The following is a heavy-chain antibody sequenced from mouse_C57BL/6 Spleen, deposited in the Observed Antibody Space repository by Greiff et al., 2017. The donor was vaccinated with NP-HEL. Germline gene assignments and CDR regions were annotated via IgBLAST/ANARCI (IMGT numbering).Heavy chain of an antibody. CDR3: EAWRVTTGANGFAD. CDR2: ISSGSSTI. V-gene: IGHV5-17*01. CDR1: GFTFSDYG. Sequence: EVKLMESGGGLVKPGGSLKLSCAASGFTFSDYGMHWVRQAPETGLEWVAYISSGSSTIYYADTVKGRFTISTDNATNTLFLQMTSLRAEDTAMYYCEAWRVTTGANGFADWGQGTLVTVAA. D-gene: IGHD2-2*01. J-gene: IGHJ3*01.